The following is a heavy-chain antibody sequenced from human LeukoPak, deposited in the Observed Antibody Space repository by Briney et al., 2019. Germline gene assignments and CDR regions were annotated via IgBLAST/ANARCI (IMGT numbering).Heavy chain of an antibody. CDR3: ARTADAFDI. CDR2: IYYSGST. Sequence: PSETLSLTCTVSGGSISSYYWSWIRQPPGKGLEWIGYIYYSGSTNYNPSLKSRVTMSVDTSKNQFSLKLSSVTAADTAVYYCARTADAFDIWGQGTMVTVSS. V-gene: IGHV4-59*01. CDR1: GGSISSYY. J-gene: IGHJ3*02.